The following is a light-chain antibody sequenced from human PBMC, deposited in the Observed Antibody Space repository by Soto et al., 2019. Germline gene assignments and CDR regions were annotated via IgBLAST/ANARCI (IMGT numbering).Light chain of an antibody. V-gene: IGLV2-18*02. J-gene: IGLJ1*01. CDR3: SSYTSSSTYV. CDR2: EVS. CDR1: SSVVGSYNR. Sequence: LTQPPSVSGSPGQSVTISCTGASSVVGSYNRVSWYQQFPATAPKLLIYEVSNRPSGVPDRFSGSKSGNTASLTISGLQAEDEADYYCSSYTSSSTYVFGTGTKVTVL.